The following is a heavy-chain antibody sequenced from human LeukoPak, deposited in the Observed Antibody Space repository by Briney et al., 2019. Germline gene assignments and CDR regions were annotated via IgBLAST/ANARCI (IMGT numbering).Heavy chain of an antibody. J-gene: IGHJ4*02. D-gene: IGHD1-26*01. CDR1: GGSISNSNYY. CDR2: FIYGGGT. CDR3: ARRSSNPVGAIDY. V-gene: IGHV4-39*01. Sequence: SETLSLTCTVSGGSISNSNYYWGWIRQPPGKGLEWIGSFIYGGGTYYNPSLKSRVTISVDTSKNQFSLKVTSVTAADTAVYYCARRSSNPVGAIDYWGQGTLVIVSS.